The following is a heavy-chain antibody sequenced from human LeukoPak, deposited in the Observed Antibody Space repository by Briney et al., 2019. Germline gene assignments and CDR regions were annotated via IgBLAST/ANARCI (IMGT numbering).Heavy chain of an antibody. Sequence: GGSLRLSCAASGFTFSSYAMHRVRQAPGKQLEWVAVISYDGSNKYYADSVKGRFTISRDNSKNTLYLQMNSLRAEDTAVYYCARVPDSSGYSRNFDFWGQGTLVTVSS. CDR1: GFTFSSYA. V-gene: IGHV3-30-3*01. CDR3: ARVPDSSGYSRNFDF. CDR2: ISYDGSNK. D-gene: IGHD3-22*01. J-gene: IGHJ4*02.